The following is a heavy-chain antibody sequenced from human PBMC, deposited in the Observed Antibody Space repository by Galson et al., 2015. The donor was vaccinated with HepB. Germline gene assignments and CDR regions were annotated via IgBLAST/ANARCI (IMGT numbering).Heavy chain of an antibody. CDR1: GFSLSTSGMC. V-gene: IGHV2-70*11. J-gene: IGHJ6*02. CDR2: IDWDDDK. Sequence: PALVKPTQTLTLTCTFSGFSLSTSGMCVSWIRQPPGKALEWLARIDWDDDKYYSTSLKTRLTISKDTSKNQVVLTMTNMDPVDTATYYCARTYGIWGDPYYYGMDVWGQGTTVTVSS. D-gene: IGHD4-17*01. CDR3: ARTYGIWGDPYYYGMDV.